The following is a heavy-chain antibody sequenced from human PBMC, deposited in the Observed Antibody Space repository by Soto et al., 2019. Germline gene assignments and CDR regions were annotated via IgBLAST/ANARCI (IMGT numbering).Heavy chain of an antibody. CDR2: IYSGGST. D-gene: IGHD3-9*01. V-gene: IGHV3-53*01. J-gene: IGHJ4*02. CDR3: ARGDYDILTGPIAPDY. Sequence: EVQLVESGGGLIQPGGSLRLSCAASGFTVSSNYMSWVRQAPGKGLEWVSVIYSGGSTYYADSVKGRFTISRDNSKNTLYLQMNSLRAEDSDVYYCARGDYDILTGPIAPDYWGQGTLVTVSS. CDR1: GFTVSSNY.